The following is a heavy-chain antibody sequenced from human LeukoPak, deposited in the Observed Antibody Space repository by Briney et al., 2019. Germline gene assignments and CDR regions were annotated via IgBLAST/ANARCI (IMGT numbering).Heavy chain of an antibody. Sequence: PGGSLRLSCAASGFTFSSYGMHWVRQAPGKGLEWVAFIRYDGSNKYYADSVKGRFTISRDNSKNTLYLQMNSLRAEDTAVYYCARTEGRYFDWFQFDYWGQGTLVTVSS. CDR2: IRYDGSNK. D-gene: IGHD3-9*01. CDR3: ARTEGRYFDWFQFDY. CDR1: GFTFSSYG. V-gene: IGHV3-30*02. J-gene: IGHJ4*02.